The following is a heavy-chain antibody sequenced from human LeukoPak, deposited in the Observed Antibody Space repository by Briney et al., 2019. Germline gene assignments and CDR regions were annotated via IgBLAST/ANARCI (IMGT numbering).Heavy chain of an antibody. CDR3: ARDPPTVTKGFDI. CDR2: ISSIGST. D-gene: IGHD4-17*01. J-gene: IGHJ3*02. CDR1: GGSISTHY. V-gene: IGHV4-59*11. Sequence: SETLSLTCTVSGGSISTHYWSWIRQPPGKGLEWIGYISSIGSTNYNPSLKSRVTISVDTSKKQFSLKMTSVTAADTAVYYCARDPPTVTKGFDIWGQGTMVTVSS.